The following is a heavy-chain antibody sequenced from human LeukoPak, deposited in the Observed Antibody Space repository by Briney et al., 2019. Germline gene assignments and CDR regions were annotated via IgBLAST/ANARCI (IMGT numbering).Heavy chain of an antibody. J-gene: IGHJ4*02. V-gene: IGHV5-51*01. D-gene: IGHD6-6*01. CDR1: GYSFTNSW. CDR2: IYPGDSDT. CDR3: ARLVTSSSSSYFDY. Sequence: SGESLKISCKGSGYSFTNSWIGWVRQMPGKGLEWMAIIYPGDSDTRYSPSFQGQVTLSADKSISAAYLQWSSLKASDTAMYYCARLVTSSSSSYFDYWGQGTLVTVSS.